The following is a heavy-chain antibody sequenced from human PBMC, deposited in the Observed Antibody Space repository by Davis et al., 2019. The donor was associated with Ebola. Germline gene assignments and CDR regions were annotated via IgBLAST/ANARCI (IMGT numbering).Heavy chain of an antibody. J-gene: IGHJ6*04. V-gene: IGHV3-7*03. D-gene: IGHD3-3*01. Sequence: GESLKISCAASGFVFSSYVMSWVRQAPGKGLEWVANIGSDTHYADSVKGRFTISRDNAKNSLYLQMNSLRDEDTAVYYCARSGLSFGVVKYHYGMDAWGKGTTVTVSS. CDR2: IGSDT. CDR3: ARSGLSFGVVKYHYGMDA. CDR1: GFVFSSYV.